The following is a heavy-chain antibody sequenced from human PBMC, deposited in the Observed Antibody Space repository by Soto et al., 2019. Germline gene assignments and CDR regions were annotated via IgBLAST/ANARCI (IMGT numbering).Heavy chain of an antibody. CDR1: GFTFSSYA. D-gene: IGHD1-20*01. J-gene: IGHJ6*02. Sequence: QVQLVESGGGVVQPGRSLRLSCAASGFTFSSYAMHWVRQAPGKGLEWVAVISYDGSNKYYADSVKGRFTISRDNSKNTLYLQMNSLRAEDTAVYYCARDIRRGGPRGGMGVWGQGTTVTVSS. V-gene: IGHV3-30-3*01. CDR3: ARDIRRGGPRGGMGV. CDR2: ISYDGSNK.